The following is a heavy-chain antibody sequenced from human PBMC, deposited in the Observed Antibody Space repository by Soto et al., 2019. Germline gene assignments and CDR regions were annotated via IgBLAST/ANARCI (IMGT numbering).Heavy chain of an antibody. CDR1: GGPITNY. D-gene: IGHD7-27*01. CDR3: ASGPSGDKVDY. J-gene: IGHJ4*02. V-gene: IGHV4-30-4*01. Sequence: PSETLSLTCTVSGGPITNYWSWIRQVPGKGLEWLGYIYDSGSTYYNPSLKSRVTILVDTSKNQFSLKLSSVSAADTAVYYCASGPSGDKVDYWGQGTLVTVSS. CDR2: IYDSGST.